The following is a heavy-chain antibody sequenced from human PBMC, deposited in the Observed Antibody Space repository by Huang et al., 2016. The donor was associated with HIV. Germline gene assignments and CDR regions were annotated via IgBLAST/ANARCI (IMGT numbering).Heavy chain of an antibody. CDR1: RFIFSNYA. CDR2: ISGSGSST. Sequence: EVQLLDSGGGLVQPGGSLRLSCAASRFIFSNYAMSWVRQAPGKGLEWVTGISGSGSSTYYADSVKGRFTMSRDNSKNTLFLQMSSLRAEDTAIYCARDHGTGVTFNYFDSWGQGTLVTVSS. V-gene: IGHV3-23*01. CDR3: ARDHGTGVTFNYFDS. J-gene: IGHJ4*02. D-gene: IGHD1-1*01.